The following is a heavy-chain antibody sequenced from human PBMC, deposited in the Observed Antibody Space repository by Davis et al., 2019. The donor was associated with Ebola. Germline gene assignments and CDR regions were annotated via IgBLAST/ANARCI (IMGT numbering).Heavy chain of an antibody. V-gene: IGHV3-30*18. CDR3: AKPDCSGGSCYSHDAFDI. Sequence: GESLKISCAASGFTFSSYGMHWVRQAPGKGLEWVAVISYDGSNKYYADSVKGRLTISRDNSKNTLYLQMNSLRAEDTAVYYCAKPDCSGGSCYSHDAFDIWGQGTMVTVSS. J-gene: IGHJ3*02. D-gene: IGHD2-15*01. CDR1: GFTFSSYG. CDR2: ISYDGSNK.